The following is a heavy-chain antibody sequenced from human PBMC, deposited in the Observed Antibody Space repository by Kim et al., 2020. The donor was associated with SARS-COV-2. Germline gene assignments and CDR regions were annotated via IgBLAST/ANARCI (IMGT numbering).Heavy chain of an antibody. D-gene: IGHD1-1*01. CDR3: ASFTTSYV. J-gene: IGHJ6*02. CDR2: IACSSGYI. V-gene: IGHV3-21*01. CDR1: GFTLSSYS. Sequence: GGSLRLSCAASGFTLSSYSMNWVRQAPGKGLEWVSSIACSSGYIFYADSVNGRFTLSRDNAKNSLYLQMNSLRAEDTAVYYCASFTTSYVWGQGTTVTVSS.